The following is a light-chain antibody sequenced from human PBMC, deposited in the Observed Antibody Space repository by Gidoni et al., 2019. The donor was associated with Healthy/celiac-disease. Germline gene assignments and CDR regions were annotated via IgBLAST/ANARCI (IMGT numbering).Light chain of an antibody. Sequence: EIVMTQSTATLSVSPGERATLSCRASQSVSSNLTWYQQKPGQAPRLLIYGASTRATGIPARFSGSGSGTEFTLTISSLQSEDFAVYYGQQYNNWPSFGQGTKVEIK. CDR2: GAS. J-gene: IGKJ1*01. CDR3: QQYNNWPS. CDR1: QSVSSN. V-gene: IGKV3-15*01.